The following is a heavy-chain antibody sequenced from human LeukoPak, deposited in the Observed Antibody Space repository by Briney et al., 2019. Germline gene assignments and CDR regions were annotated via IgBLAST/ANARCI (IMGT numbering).Heavy chain of an antibody. D-gene: IGHD2-2*01. V-gene: IGHV3-49*04. CDR2: IRSKAYGGTT. Sequence: PGGSLRLSCAASGFTFSSYAMSWVRQAPGKGLEWVGFIRSKAYGGTTEYAASVKGRFTISRDDSKSIAYLQMNSLKTEDTAVYYCTRGSVPAAYYYYYGMDVWGQGTTVTVSS. CDR3: TRGSVPAAYYYYYGMDV. J-gene: IGHJ6*02. CDR1: GFTFSSYA.